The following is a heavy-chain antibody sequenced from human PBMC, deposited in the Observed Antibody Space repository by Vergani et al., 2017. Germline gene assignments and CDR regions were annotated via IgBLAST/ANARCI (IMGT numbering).Heavy chain of an antibody. CDR2: IYHSGST. CDR3: ARRSRVTTGFDY. J-gene: IGHJ4*02. D-gene: IGHD4-17*01. CDR1: GYSISSGYY. V-gene: IGHV4-38-2*02. Sequence: QVQLQESGPGLVKPSETLSLTCTVSGYSISSGYYWGWIRQPPGKGLEWIGSIYHSGSTYYNPSLKSRVTISVDTSKNQFSLKLSSVTAADTAVYYCARRSRVTTGFDYWGQGTLVTVSS.